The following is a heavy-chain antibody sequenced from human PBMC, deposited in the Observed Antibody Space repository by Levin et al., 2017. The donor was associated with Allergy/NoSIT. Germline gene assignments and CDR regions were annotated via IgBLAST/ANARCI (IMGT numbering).Heavy chain of an antibody. Sequence: GGSLRLSCSASGFTFSGYAMHWVRQAPGKGLEYVSGITNNGGSTYYVDSVKGRFTISRDNSKNTLYFQMSGLRTDDTAVYYCVKSAGSGFPYWGQGTLVTVSS. CDR2: ITNNGGST. V-gene: IGHV3-64D*06. CDR3: VKSAGSGFPY. D-gene: IGHD5-12*01. J-gene: IGHJ4*02. CDR1: GFTFSGYA.